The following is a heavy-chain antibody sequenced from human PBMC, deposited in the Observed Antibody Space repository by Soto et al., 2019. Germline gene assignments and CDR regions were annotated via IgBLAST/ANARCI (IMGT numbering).Heavy chain of an antibody. CDR2: IYSGGST. CDR3: ARDRCPYGDYDSYYSYMDV. Sequence: GGSLRLSCAASGFTVSSNYMSWVRQAPGKGLEWVSVIYSGGSTYYADSVKGRFTISRDNSKNTLYLQMNSLRAEDTAVYYCARDRCPYGDYDSYYSYMDVWGKGTTVTVSS. CDR1: GFTVSSNY. V-gene: IGHV3-66*01. J-gene: IGHJ6*03. D-gene: IGHD4-17*01.